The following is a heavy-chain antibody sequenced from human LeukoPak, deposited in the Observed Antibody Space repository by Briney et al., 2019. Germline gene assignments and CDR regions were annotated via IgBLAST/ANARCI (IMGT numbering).Heavy chain of an antibody. V-gene: IGHV1-69*05. Sequence: GASVKVSCKASGGTFSSYAISWVRQAPGQGLEWMGGIIPIFGTANYAQKFQGRATITTDESTSTAYMELSSLRSEDTAVYYCAIGGDYNWFDPWGQGTLVTVSS. CDR3: AIGGDYNWFDP. CDR1: GGTFSSYA. J-gene: IGHJ5*02. CDR2: IIPIFGTA. D-gene: IGHD2-21*02.